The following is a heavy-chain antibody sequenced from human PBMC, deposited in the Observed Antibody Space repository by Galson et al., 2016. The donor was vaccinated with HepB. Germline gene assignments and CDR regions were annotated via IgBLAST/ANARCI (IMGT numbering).Heavy chain of an antibody. CDR1: GFTFSSYD. CDR2: ISYDGINN. CDR3: AKDGGEGYYAYYFDY. Sequence: SLRLSCAAGFTFSSYDIYWVRQAPGKGLEWVAVISYDGINNYYADSVKGRFTISRDNSKNTLYLQMNSLRPEDTAVYYCAKDGGEGYYAYYFDYWGQGTLVTVSS. V-gene: IGHV3-30*18. D-gene: IGHD1-26*01. J-gene: IGHJ4*02.